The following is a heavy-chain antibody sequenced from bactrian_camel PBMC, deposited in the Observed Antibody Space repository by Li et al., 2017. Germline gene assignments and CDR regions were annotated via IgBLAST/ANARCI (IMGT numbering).Heavy chain of an antibody. J-gene: IGHJ4*01. D-gene: IGHD5*01. CDR1: GVFYDKYC. Sequence: HVQLVESGGGSVQGGGSLRLSCGRSGVFYDKYCLAWFRQAPAKERERVVSIPTHGTTTYLDSVKGRFTISHDNAENTLFLQMDTLKPVDTAMYHCAEGCKSARGGVVGWMPDEYDDWGQGTQVTVS. CDR2: IPTHGTT. CDR3: AEGCKSARGGVVGWMPDEYDD. V-gene: IGHV3S53*01.